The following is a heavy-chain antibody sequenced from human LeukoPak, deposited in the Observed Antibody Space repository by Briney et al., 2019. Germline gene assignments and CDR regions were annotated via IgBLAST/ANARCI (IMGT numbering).Heavy chain of an antibody. V-gene: IGHV4-61*01. D-gene: IGHD6-19*01. CDR2: IYYSGST. CDR3: ATMHSSAWYSY. Sequence: SDTLSLTCTVSGGSVSSGSYYWSWIRQPPGKGLEWIGYIYYSGSTNYKSSLKSRVTISVDTSKNQFSLKLSSVTAADTAVYYCATMHSSAWYSYWGQGTLVTVSS. J-gene: IGHJ4*02. CDR1: GGSVSSGSYY.